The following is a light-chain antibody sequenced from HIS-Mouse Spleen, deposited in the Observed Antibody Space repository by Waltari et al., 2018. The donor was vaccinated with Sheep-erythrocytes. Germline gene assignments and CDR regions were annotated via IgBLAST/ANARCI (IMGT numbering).Light chain of an antibody. CDR1: SSDVGGYNY. J-gene: IGLJ3*02. CDR3: SSYAGSNNWV. V-gene: IGLV2-8*01. Sequence: QSALTQPPSASGSPGQSVTISCTGTSSDVGGYNYVSWYQQHPGKAPNLLIYEVSKRPAGVPVRCSGAKPGNTASLTVSGLQAEDEADYYCSSYAGSNNWVFGGGTKLTVL. CDR2: EVS.